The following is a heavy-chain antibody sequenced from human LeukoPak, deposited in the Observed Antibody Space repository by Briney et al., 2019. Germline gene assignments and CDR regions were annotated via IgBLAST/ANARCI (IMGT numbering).Heavy chain of an antibody. V-gene: IGHV3-53*01. CDR1: GFAVSNNY. CDR2: IYSGGST. D-gene: IGHD6-19*01. J-gene: IGHJ4*02. CDR3: AKVTRVAVAGYFDY. Sequence: GGSLRLSCAASGFAVSNNYMSWVRQAPGKGLEWVSVIYSGGSTYYADSVKGRFTISRDTSRNTLYLQMNSLRVEDTAVYYCAKVTRVAVAGYFDYWGQGTLVTVSS.